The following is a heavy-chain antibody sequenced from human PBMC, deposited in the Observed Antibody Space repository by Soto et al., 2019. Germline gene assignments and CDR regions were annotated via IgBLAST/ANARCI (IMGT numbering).Heavy chain of an antibody. V-gene: IGHV4-34*01. CDR3: ARGVQYSSSWHWLDP. CDR2: INHSGST. CDR1: GGSFSGYY. Sequence: SETLSLTCAVYGGSFSGYYWSWIRQPPGKGLEWIGEINHSGSTNCNPSLKSRVTISVDTSKNQFSLKLSSVTAADTAVYYCARGVQYSSSWHWLDPWGPGTLVTVSS. J-gene: IGHJ5*02. D-gene: IGHD6-13*01.